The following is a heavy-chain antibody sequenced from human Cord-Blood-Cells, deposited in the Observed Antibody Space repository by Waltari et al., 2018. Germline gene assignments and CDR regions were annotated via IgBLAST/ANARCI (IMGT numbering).Heavy chain of an antibody. CDR3: ARDVGYYYGSGSYWYFDL. V-gene: IGHV1-69*04. Sequence: QVQLVQSGAAVKKPGSSVKVSCKASGGTFSTHAISRVRQAPGRGFEWMGGIIPILGIANYAQKFQGRVTITADESTSTAYMELSSLRSEDTAVYYCARDVGYYYGSGSYWYFDLWGRGTLVTVSS. J-gene: IGHJ2*01. CDR2: IIPILGIA. CDR1: GGTFSTHA. D-gene: IGHD3-10*01.